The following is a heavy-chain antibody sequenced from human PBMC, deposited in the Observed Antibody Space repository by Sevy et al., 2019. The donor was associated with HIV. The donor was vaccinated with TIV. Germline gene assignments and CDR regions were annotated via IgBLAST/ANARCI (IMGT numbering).Heavy chain of an antibody. CDR3: AFSSAGYCSSTSCPHYYYYYYMDV. J-gene: IGHJ6*03. Sequence: GGSLRLSCAASGFTFSSYAMSWVRQAPGKGLEWVSAISGSGGSTYYADSVKGRFTISRDNSKNTLYLQMNSLRAEDTAVYYCAFSSAGYCSSTSCPHYYYYYYMDVWGKGTTVTVPS. D-gene: IGHD2-2*01. CDR1: GFTFSSYA. V-gene: IGHV3-23*01. CDR2: ISGSGGST.